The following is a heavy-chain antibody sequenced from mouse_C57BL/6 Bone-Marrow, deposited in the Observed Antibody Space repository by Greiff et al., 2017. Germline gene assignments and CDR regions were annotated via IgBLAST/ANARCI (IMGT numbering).Heavy chain of an antibody. V-gene: IGHV5-17*01. Sequence: EVKLEESGGGLVKPGGSLKLSCAASGFTFSDYGMHWVRQAPEKGLEWVAYISSGSSTIYYADTVKGRFTIYRDNAKNTLFLQMTSLRSEDTAMYYCARHGSSYWYFDVWGTGTTVTVSS. CDR1: GFTFSDYG. CDR3: ARHGSSYWYFDV. D-gene: IGHD1-1*01. J-gene: IGHJ1*03. CDR2: ISSGSSTI.